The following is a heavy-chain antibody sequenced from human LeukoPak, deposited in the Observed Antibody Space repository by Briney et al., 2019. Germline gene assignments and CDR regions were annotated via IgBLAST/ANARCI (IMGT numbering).Heavy chain of an antibody. CDR1: GGSISSYY. J-gene: IGHJ4*02. V-gene: IGHV4-34*01. Sequence: SETLSLTCTVSGGSISSYYWSWIRQPPGKGLEWIGEIHPSGSTSYNPAFKSRVTILLDTSKNQFSLRLNSVTAADTAVYYCARGQDSAKQGYWGQGTLVTVSS. CDR3: ARGQDSAKQGY. D-gene: IGHD2-15*01. CDR2: IHPSGST.